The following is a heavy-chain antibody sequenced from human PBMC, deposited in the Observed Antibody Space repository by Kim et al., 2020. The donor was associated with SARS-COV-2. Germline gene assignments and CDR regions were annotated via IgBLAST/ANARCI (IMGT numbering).Heavy chain of an antibody. D-gene: IGHD3-10*01. V-gene: IGHV4-39*07. CDR2: IYYSGST. CDR3: ANLRRHGPLLWFGDNAYNWLDP. CDR1: GGSISSSSYY. Sequence: SETLSLTCTVSGGSISSSSYYWGWIRQPPGKGLEWIGSIYYSGSTYYNPSLKSRVTISVDTSENQFSLKLSSVTAADTAVYYCANLRRHGPLLWFGDNAYNWLDPWGQGTLVTVSS. J-gene: IGHJ5*02.